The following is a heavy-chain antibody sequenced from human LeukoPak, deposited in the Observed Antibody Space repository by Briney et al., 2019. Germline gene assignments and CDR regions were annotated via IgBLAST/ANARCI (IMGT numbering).Heavy chain of an antibody. J-gene: IGHJ4*02. D-gene: IGHD2-21*01. V-gene: IGHV4-39*01. Sequence: SETLSLTCTVSGGSINSATYYWGWIRQPPGKGLEWIGAIYSSGSTSYTPSLESRATMSVDTSKNQFFLKLTSVTAADTAVYYCARALAYCAGNCVTDYFDYWGQGALVTVSS. CDR1: GGSINSATYY. CDR3: ARALAYCAGNCVTDYFDY. CDR2: IYSSGST.